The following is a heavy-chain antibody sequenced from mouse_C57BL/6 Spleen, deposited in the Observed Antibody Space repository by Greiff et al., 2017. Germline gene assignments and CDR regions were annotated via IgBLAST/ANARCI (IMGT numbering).Heavy chain of an antibody. CDR2: IYPGRGNT. J-gene: IGHJ4*01. CDR3: ARLRLPYAMDY. Sequence: VQLQESGPELVKPGASVKISCKASGYSFPSYYIHWVKQRPGQGLEWIGWIYPGRGNTKYNEKFKGKATLTADTSSSTAYMQLSSLTSEDSAVYYCARLRLPYAMDYWGQGTSVTVSS. CDR1: GYSFPSYY. V-gene: IGHV1-66*01. D-gene: IGHD2-2*01.